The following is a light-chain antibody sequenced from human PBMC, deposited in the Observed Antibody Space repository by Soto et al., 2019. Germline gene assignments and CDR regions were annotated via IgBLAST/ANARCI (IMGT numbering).Light chain of an antibody. CDR1: SSDVGTYNY. V-gene: IGLV2-8*01. CDR2: EVN. Sequence: QSVLTQPASVSGSPGQSITISCTGTSSDVGTYNYVSWYQQHPGKAPKLMIYEVNKRPAGVPDRFSGSKSGIMASLTVSGLQAEDEADYYCSSYAGNNNLYVFGTGTKVTVL. J-gene: IGLJ1*01. CDR3: SSYAGNNNLYV.